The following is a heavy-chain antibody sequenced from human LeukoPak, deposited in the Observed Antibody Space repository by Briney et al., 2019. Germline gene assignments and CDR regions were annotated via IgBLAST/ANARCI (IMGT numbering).Heavy chain of an antibody. D-gene: IGHD1-14*01. J-gene: IGHJ4*02. CDR3: ARHGTISSESYFDY. Sequence: PSETLSLTCSVSGGSVSSYYWSWIRQSPGKGLEWIGYTHNSGRTNYNPSLKSRVTGFVDTSKNQVSLRLSSVTAADTAVYYCARHGTISSESYFDYWGQGALVTVSS. CDR1: GGSVSSYY. V-gene: IGHV4-59*08. CDR2: THNSGRT.